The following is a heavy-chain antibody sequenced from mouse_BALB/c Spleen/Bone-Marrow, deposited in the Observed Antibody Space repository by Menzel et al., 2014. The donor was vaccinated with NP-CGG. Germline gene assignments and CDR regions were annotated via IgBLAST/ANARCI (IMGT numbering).Heavy chain of an antibody. Sequence: VQLKQSGGGLVQPGGSRKLSCAASGITFSGFGMHWVRQAPEKGLEWVACISSGSSTIYYADTVKGRFTISRDNPKNTLFLQMTSLRSEDTAMYYCARDYGYAMDYWGQGTSVTVSS. CDR1: GITFSGFG. V-gene: IGHV5-17*02. J-gene: IGHJ4*01. D-gene: IGHD1-1*01. CDR3: ARDYGYAMDY. CDR2: ISSGSSTI.